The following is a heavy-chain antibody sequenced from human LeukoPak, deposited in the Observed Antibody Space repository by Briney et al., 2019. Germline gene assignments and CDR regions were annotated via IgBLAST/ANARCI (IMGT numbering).Heavy chain of an antibody. D-gene: IGHD6-19*01. V-gene: IGHV3-30*02. CDR3: ARVRLGEISGWYIFDD. J-gene: IGHJ4*02. Sequence: GGSLRLSCAASGFTFSSYGMHWVRQAPGKGLEWVAFIPYDGSNKYYADSVKGRFTISRDNSKNTLYLQMNSLRAEDTAVYYCARVRLGEISGWYIFDDWGQGTLVTVSS. CDR1: GFTFSSYG. CDR2: IPYDGSNK.